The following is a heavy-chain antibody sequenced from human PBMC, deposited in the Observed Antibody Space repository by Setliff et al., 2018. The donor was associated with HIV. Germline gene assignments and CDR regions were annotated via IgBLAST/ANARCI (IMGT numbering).Heavy chain of an antibody. CDR3: ARDLSDSSGYFNDGDVFDI. J-gene: IGHJ3*02. V-gene: IGHV4-59*11. D-gene: IGHD3-22*01. Sequence: KPSETLSLTCTVSGGSISSHYWSWIRQPPGKGLEWIGYIYYSGSTNYNPSLKSRVTISVDTSKNQFSLRLSSVTAADTAVYYCARDLSDSSGYFNDGDVFDIWGQGTMVTVSS. CDR1: GGSISSHY. CDR2: IYYSGST.